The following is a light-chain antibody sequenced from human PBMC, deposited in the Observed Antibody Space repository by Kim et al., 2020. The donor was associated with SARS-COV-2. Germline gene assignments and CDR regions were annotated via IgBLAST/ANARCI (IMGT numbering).Light chain of an antibody. Sequence: PGKTARISCAGEAVQKKYAYWIQQKPGQAHVVVVSKDNGRPSGIPERFSGSTSGTTVTLTISGVQAEDEGDYYCQSADISDTFWVFGGGTQLTVL. CDR1: AVQKKY. CDR2: KDN. J-gene: IGLJ3*02. V-gene: IGLV3-25*03. CDR3: QSADISDTFWV.